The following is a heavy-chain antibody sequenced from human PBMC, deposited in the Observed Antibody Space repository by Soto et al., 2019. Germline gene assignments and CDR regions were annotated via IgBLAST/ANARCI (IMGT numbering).Heavy chain of an antibody. V-gene: IGHV3-30*18. D-gene: IGHD4-17*01. Sequence: PRRHSCSACLLRFCSYGRQLVLKTPLKGLECVAVISYDVGNKYSADSVKGRFTISRDNTKNLLYLQMNSLRAEDTAVYYCAKDRDYGGREMGFDTWGQGTLVTV. J-gene: IGHJ5*02. CDR1: LLRFCSYG. CDR3: AKDRDYGGREMGFDT. CDR2: ISYDVGNK.